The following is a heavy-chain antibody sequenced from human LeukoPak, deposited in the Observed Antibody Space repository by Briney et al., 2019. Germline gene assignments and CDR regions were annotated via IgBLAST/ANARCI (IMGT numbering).Heavy chain of an antibody. Sequence: PGGSLRLSCAASGFTFSSYGMHWVRQAPGKGLEWVAFIRYDGSNKYYADSVKGRFTISRDNSKNTLYLQMNSLRAEDTAVYYCAKAPPSSSWYYFDYWGQGTLVTVSS. CDR2: IRYDGSNK. V-gene: IGHV3-30*02. J-gene: IGHJ4*02. D-gene: IGHD6-13*01. CDR3: AKAPPSSSWYYFDY. CDR1: GFTFSSYG.